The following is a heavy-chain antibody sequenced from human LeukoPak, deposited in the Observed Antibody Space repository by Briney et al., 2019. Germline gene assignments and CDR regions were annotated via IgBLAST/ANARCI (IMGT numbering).Heavy chain of an antibody. J-gene: IGHJ1*01. D-gene: IGHD1-26*01. V-gene: IGHV4-39*07. CDR3: ARNSGSPRAEYFQH. Sequence: SETLSLTCTVSGGSISSGDYSWSWIRQPPGKGLEWIGEINHSGSTNYNPSLKSRVTISVDTSKNQFSLKLSSVTAADTAVYYCARNSGSPRAEYFQHWGQGTLVTVSS. CDR1: GGSISSGDYS. CDR2: INHSGST.